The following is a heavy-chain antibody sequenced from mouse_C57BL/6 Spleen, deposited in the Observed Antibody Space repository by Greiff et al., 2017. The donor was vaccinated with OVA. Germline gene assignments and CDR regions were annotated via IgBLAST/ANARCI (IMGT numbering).Heavy chain of an antibody. Sequence: VHVKQSGPVLVKPGASVKMSCKASGYTFTDYYMNWVKQSHGKSLEWIGVINPYNGGTSYNQKFKGKATLTVDKSSSTAYMELNSLTSEDSAVYYCARGYGYDGSLAYWGQGTLVTVSA. V-gene: IGHV1-19*01. CDR2: INPYNGGT. D-gene: IGHD2-2*01. J-gene: IGHJ3*01. CDR3: ARGYGYDGSLAY. CDR1: GYTFTDYY.